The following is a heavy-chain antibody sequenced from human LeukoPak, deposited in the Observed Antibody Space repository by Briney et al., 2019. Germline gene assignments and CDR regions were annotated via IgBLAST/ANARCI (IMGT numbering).Heavy chain of an antibody. J-gene: IGHJ4*02. D-gene: IGHD6-19*01. CDR1: GGSFSGYY. Sequence: SETLSLTCAVYGGSFSGYYWSWIRQPPGKGLEWIGEINHSGSTNYNPSLKSRVTISVDTSKNQFSLKLSSVTAADTAVYYCARGAVAHFDYWGQGTLVTVSS. CDR2: INHSGST. CDR3: ARGAVAHFDY. V-gene: IGHV4-34*01.